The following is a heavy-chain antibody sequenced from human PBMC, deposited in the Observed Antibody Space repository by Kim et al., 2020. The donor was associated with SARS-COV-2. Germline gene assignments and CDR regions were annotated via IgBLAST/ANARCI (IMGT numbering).Heavy chain of an antibody. Sequence: RGRFTSSRDKSKNTLYLQMNGLRAEDTAVYYCARDPLAVVVAASSNWFDPWGQGTLVTVSS. J-gene: IGHJ5*02. V-gene: IGHV3-30*01. D-gene: IGHD2-15*01. CDR3: ARDPLAVVVAASSNWFDP.